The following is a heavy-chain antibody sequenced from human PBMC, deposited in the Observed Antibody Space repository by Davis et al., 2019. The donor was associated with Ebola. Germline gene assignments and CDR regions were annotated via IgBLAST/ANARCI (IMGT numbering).Heavy chain of an antibody. V-gene: IGHV3-30*09. CDR2: ISYDGSNK. D-gene: IGHD3-22*01. CDR1: GFTFSSYA. J-gene: IGHJ3*01. CDR3: ARVALEYLLLDGGAFDF. Sequence: GESLKISCAASGFTFSSYAMHWVRQAPGKGLEWVAVISYDGSNKYYADSVKGRFAMSRDNSKGTLYLQMNSLRAEDTAVYYCARVALEYLLLDGGAFDFWGQGTIVTVSS.